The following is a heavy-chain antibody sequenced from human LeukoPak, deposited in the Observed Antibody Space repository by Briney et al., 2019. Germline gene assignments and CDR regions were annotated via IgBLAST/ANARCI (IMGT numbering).Heavy chain of an antibody. V-gene: IGHV3-33*01. CDR1: GFTFSSYG. Sequence: PGGSLRLSCAASGFTFSSYGMHWVRQAPGKGLEWVAVIWYDGSNKYYADSVKGRFTISRDNSKNTLYLQMNSLRAEDTAVYYCARDYMGLRINWNYDLAFDYWGQGTLVTVSS. CDR2: IWYDGSNK. D-gene: IGHD1-7*01. CDR3: ARDYMGLRINWNYDLAFDY. J-gene: IGHJ4*02.